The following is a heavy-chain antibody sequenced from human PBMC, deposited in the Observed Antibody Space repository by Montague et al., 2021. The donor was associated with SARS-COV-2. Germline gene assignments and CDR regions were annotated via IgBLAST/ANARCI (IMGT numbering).Heavy chain of an antibody. V-gene: IGHV4-34*01. Sequence: SETLSLTCAVYGGSFSGYYWSWIRQPPGKGLEWIGEINHSGSTNYNPSLKSRVTISVDTSKNQFSLKLSSVTAADTAEYYCARGRGTALFRRVYFGMDVWGQGTTVTVSS. J-gene: IGHJ6*02. CDR1: GGSFSGYY. D-gene: IGHD1-1*01. CDR3: ARGRGTALFRRVYFGMDV. CDR2: INHSGST.